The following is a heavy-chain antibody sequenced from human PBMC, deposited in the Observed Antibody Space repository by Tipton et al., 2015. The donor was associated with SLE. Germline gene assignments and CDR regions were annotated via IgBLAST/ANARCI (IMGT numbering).Heavy chain of an antibody. CDR1: GYTFTSYG. CDR2: ISAYNGNT. CDR3: ARDQRGITMIVVVKAFDI. V-gene: IGHV1-18*01. D-gene: IGHD3-22*01. J-gene: IGHJ3*02. Sequence: QVQLVQSGAEVKKPGASVKVSCKASGYTFTSYGISWVRQAPGQGLEWMGWISAYNGNTNYAQKLQGRVTMTTDTSTSTAYMELRSLRSDDTAVYYCARDQRGITMIVVVKAFDIWGQGTMVTVSS.